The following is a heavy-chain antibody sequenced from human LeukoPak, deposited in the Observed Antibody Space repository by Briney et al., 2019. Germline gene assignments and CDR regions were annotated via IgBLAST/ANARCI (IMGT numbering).Heavy chain of an antibody. Sequence: GSLRLSCAASGLTFSSYAMHWVRQAPGKGLEWIGEINHSGSTNYNPSLKSRVTISVDTSKNQFSLKLSSVTAADTAVYYCARSVGGYYYDSSGYSDWGQGTLVTVSS. CDR3: ARSVGGYYYDSSGYSD. V-gene: IGHV4-34*01. D-gene: IGHD3-22*01. CDR1: GLTFSSYA. CDR2: INHSGST. J-gene: IGHJ4*02.